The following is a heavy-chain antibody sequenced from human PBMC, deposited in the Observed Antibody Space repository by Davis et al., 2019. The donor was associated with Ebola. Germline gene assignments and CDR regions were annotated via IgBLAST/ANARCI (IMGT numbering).Heavy chain of an antibody. J-gene: IGHJ4*02. V-gene: IGHV4-39*02. CDR2: IYYSGST. CDR3: VTYGADHLFNN. D-gene: IGHD4-17*01. CDR1: GGSITTNTYY. Sequence: PSETLSLTCTVSGGSITTNTYYWGWIRQPPGKGLEWIGSIYYSGSTNYNPSLESRLTMSVDTSKNHFSLKLSSVTAADTAVYYCVTYGADHLFNNWGQGTLVTVSS.